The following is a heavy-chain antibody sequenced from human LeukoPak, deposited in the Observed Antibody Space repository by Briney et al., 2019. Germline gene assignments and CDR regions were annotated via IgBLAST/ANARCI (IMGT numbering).Heavy chain of an antibody. CDR2: IYYRGST. CDR3: ARHASVDGNWPRPLDY. V-gene: IGHV4-39*01. J-gene: IGHJ4*02. D-gene: IGHD6-19*01. CDR1: GGSIGSSPYY. Sequence: SETLSLTCTVSGGSIGSSPYYWGWTRPPPGKGLEWNRNIYYRGSTYYNPPLKTRATIPVDTSKNQFPRKLTSVTAADTAVYYCARHASVDGNWPRPLDYWGQGSLVTVSS.